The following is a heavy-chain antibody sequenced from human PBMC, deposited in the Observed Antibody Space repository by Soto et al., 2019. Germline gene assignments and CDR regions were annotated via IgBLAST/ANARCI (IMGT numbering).Heavy chain of an antibody. CDR1: GGYISGGYYS. CDR2: IYATGST. V-gene: IGHV4-30-4*07. CDR3: VRDGTKNLRDWFDP. J-gene: IGHJ5*02. D-gene: IGHD1-1*01. Sequence: TLSLTCAVSGGYISGGYYSWSWIRQPPGKGLEWIGRIYATGSTDYNPSLKSRLTMSVDMSKKQFSLTLRSVTAADTAMYYCVRDGTKNLRDWFDPWGQGILVTVSS.